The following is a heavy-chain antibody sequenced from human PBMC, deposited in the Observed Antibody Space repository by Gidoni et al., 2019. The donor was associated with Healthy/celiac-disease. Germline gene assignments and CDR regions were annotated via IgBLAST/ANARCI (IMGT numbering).Heavy chain of an antibody. CDR3: TSRYYYDSSGYYFDY. Sequence: EVQLVESGGGLVKPGRSLRLSCTASGFTFGDYAMSWFRQAPGKGLEWGCCIRSKAYVGTTEYAASVKGRFTISRDDSKSIAYLQMNSLKTEDTAVYYCTSRYYYDSSGYYFDYWGQGTLVTVSS. D-gene: IGHD3-22*01. J-gene: IGHJ4*02. V-gene: IGHV3-49*05. CDR1: GFTFGDYA. CDR2: IRSKAYVGTT.